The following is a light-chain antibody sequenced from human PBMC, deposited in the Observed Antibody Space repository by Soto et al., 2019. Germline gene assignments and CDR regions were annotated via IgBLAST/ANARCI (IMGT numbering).Light chain of an antibody. V-gene: IGLV1-40*01. J-gene: IGLJ3*02. CDR3: QAYDSGLSARV. CDR2: LNS. CDR1: SSNIGAGYD. Sequence: QSALTQPPSVSGAPGQRVTISCTGSSSNIGAGYDVQWYQQLPGTAPKLLIFLNSNRPSGVPDRFSGSRSGTSASLAITGLQAEDEADYYCQAYDSGLSARVFGGGTKVTVL.